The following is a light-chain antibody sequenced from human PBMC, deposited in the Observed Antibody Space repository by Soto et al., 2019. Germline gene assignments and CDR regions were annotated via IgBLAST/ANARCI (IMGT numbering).Light chain of an antibody. V-gene: IGKV3-20*01. CDR3: QQYGSSPLT. CDR1: QSVSSY. J-gene: IGKJ4*01. Sequence: EIVLTQSPGTLSLSPGDRATLSCGASQSVSSYLAWYQQKPGQAPRLLIYGASSRATGIPDRFSGSGSGTDFTLTISRLEPEDFAVYYCQQYGSSPLTFGGGTKVDIK. CDR2: GAS.